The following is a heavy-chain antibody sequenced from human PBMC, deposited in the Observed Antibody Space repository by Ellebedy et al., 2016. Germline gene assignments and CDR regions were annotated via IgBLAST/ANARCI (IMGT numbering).Heavy chain of an antibody. J-gene: IGHJ4*02. CDR1: GGSISSYY. Sequence: GSLRLSXTVSGGSISSYYWSWIRQPAGKGLEWIGRIYTSGSTNYNPSLKSRVTMSVDTSKNQFSLKLSSVTAADTAVYYCARYTMVRGFFDYWGQGTLVTVSS. V-gene: IGHV4-4*07. D-gene: IGHD3-10*01. CDR3: ARYTMVRGFFDY. CDR2: IYTSGST.